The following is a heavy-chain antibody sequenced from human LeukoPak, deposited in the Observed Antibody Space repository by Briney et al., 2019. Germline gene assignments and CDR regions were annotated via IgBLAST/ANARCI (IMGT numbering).Heavy chain of an antibody. D-gene: IGHD1-1*01. V-gene: IGHV3-23*01. J-gene: IGHJ6*03. CDR2: ISGSGSGT. Sequence: GGSLRLSCTASGFTFSSSAMTWVRQAPGKGLEWVSGISGSGSGTYYADFVKGRFTISRDNSKNTMYLEMNSLRAEDTAVYYCAKMNGYMDVWGKGTTVTVSS. CDR1: GFTFSSSA. CDR3: AKMNGYMDV.